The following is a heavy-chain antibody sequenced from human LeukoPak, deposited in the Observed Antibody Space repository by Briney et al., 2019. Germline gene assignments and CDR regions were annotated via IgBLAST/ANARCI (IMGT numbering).Heavy chain of an antibody. CDR3: ARGQWWGDPLDY. J-gene: IGHJ4*02. V-gene: IGHV3-21*01. CDR1: GFTFSSYS. CDR2: ISSSSYI. D-gene: IGHD2-15*01. Sequence: GGSLRLSCAASGFTFSSYSMNWVRQAPGKGLEWVSSISSSSYIYYADSVKGRFTISRDNAKNSLYLQMNSLRAEDTAVYYCARGQWWGDPLDYWGQGTLVTVSS.